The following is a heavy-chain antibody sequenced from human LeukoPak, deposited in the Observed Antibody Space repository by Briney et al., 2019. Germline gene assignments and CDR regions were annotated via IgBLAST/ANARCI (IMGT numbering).Heavy chain of an antibody. CDR1: GFTFSSYA. CDR3: AKDGRIAAHLDLDY. D-gene: IGHD6-6*01. Sequence: GGSLRLSCAASGFTFSSYAMHWVRQAPGKGLEWVAVISYDGSNKYYADSVKGRFTISRDNSKNTLYLQMNSLRAEDTAVYYCAKDGRIAAHLDLDYWGQGTLVTVSS. CDR2: ISYDGSNK. J-gene: IGHJ4*02. V-gene: IGHV3-30-3*01.